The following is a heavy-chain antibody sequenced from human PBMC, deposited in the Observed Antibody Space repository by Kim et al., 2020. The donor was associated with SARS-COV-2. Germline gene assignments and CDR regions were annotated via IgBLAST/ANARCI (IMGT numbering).Heavy chain of an antibody. V-gene: IGHV5-51*01. D-gene: IGHD5-12*01. Sequence: PSFHGQVTISADKSISTAYLQWNSLRASDTAIYYCARRAYSDYDQYYFDYWGQGALVTVSS. J-gene: IGHJ4*02. CDR3: ARRAYSDYDQYYFDY.